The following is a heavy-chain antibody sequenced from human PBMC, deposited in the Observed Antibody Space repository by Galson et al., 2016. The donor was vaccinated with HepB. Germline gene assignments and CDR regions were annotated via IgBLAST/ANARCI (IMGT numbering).Heavy chain of an antibody. J-gene: IGHJ5*01. V-gene: IGHV4-39*01. Sequence: ETLSLTCNVSGAFIGDTDYYWGWIRQAPGKGLEWIGSYYYSGSTYYLPSLKSRVTMSVDMSKTQCSLKVNSVTAADTAGYYGASGWAKQTVKDTGLDSWGKGTQVTVSS. CDR3: ASGWAKQTVKDTGLDS. D-gene: IGHD4-17*01. CDR1: GAFIGDTDYY. CDR2: YYYSGST.